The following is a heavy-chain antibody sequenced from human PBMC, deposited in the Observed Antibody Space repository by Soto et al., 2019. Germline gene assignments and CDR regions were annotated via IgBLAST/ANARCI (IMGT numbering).Heavy chain of an antibody. J-gene: IGHJ4*02. D-gene: IGHD5-12*01. CDR1: GYSFTSYW. V-gene: IGHV5-51*01. CDR3: ARQLEMATIGY. CDR2: IYPVDSDT. Sequence: GESLKISCKGSGYSFTSYWIGWVRQMPGKVLEWMVIIYPVDSDTRYSPSFQGQVTISADKSISTAYLQWSSLKASDTAMYYCARQLEMATIGYWGQGTLVTVSS.